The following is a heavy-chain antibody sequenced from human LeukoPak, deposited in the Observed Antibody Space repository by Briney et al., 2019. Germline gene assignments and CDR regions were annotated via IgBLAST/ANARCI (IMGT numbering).Heavy chain of an antibody. Sequence: SETLSLTCTVSGGSITTTTYYWGWIRQPPGKGLEWIGSIYYSGNTYYNPSLKSRVTISLDTSKNPFSLKVSSVTAADTAIYYCAKDFSSASYTYYYYYMDVWGKGTTVTV. CDR1: GGSITTTTYY. D-gene: IGHD6-25*01. J-gene: IGHJ6*03. CDR3: AKDFSSASYTYYYYYMDV. CDR2: IYYSGNT. V-gene: IGHV4-39*07.